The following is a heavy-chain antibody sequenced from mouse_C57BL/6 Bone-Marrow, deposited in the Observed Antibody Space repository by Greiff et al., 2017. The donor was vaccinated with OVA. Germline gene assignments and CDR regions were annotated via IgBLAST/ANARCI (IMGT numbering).Heavy chain of an antibody. J-gene: IGHJ2*01. CDR1: GYTFTSYG. CDR3: ARDDYEGGMDY. D-gene: IGHD2-4*01. V-gene: IGHV1-81*01. CDR2: IYPRRGNT. Sequence: VQLVESGAELARPGASVKLSCKASGYTFTSYGISWVKQRTGQGLEWIGEIYPRRGNTSYNEKFKGKATLTADKSSSTAYMELRSLTSEDSAVYFCARDDYEGGMDYWGQGTTLTVSS.